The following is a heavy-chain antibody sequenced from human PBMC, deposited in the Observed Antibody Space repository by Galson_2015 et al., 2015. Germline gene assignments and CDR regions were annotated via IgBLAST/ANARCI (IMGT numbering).Heavy chain of an antibody. J-gene: IGHJ4*02. D-gene: IGHD2-15*01. CDR3: ARAYCSGGSCYSIDY. V-gene: IGHV4-31*02. CDR2: IYYSGST. Sequence: HPGKGLEWIGYIYYSGSTYYNPSLKSRVTISVDTSKNQFSLKLSSVTAADTAVYYCARAYCSGGSCYSIDYWGQGTLVTVSS.